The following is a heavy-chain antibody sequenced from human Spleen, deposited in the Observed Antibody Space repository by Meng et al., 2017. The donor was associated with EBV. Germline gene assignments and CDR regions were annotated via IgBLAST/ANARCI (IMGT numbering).Heavy chain of an antibody. Sequence: QGQLQQWGAGLLKPSETLPLTCAGYGESFSGNYWTWIRQPPGKGLEWIGDINHSGITNYNPSLKSRVTISADTSKNQFSLKMTSVTAADTALYYCAGGRGLPNYWGQGTLVTVSS. J-gene: IGHJ4*02. V-gene: IGHV4-34*01. CDR2: INHSGIT. D-gene: IGHD4-17*01. CDR3: AGGRGLPNY. CDR1: GESFSGNY.